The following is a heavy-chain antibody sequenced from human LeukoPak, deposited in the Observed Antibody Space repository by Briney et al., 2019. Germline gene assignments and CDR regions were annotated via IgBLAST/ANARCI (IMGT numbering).Heavy chain of an antibody. Sequence: PSETLSLTCAVYXGXXXXXXXXXIXXXXXXXXXXXXXINHSXSTNXNXSLKSRVXIXVDTSKNQFSLKLSSVTAADTAVYYCARRRRIVGATPGAFDIWGQGTMVTVSS. D-gene: IGHD1-26*01. CDR2: INHSXST. J-gene: IGHJ3*02. CDR1: XGXXXXXX. V-gene: IGHV4-34*01. CDR3: ARRRRIVGATPGAFDI.